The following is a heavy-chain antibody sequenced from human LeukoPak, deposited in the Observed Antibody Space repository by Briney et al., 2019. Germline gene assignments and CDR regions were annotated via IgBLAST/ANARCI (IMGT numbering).Heavy chain of an antibody. CDR2: IRNKADGGTP. D-gene: IGHD1-26*01. CDR3: TRDPPTRY. V-gene: IGHV3-49*02. J-gene: IGHJ4*02. Sequence: EWVGFIRNKADGGTPEYAAAVKGRFTNSRDDSKSIAYLQMSSLKTDDTAVYYCTRDPPTRYWGQGTLVSVSS.